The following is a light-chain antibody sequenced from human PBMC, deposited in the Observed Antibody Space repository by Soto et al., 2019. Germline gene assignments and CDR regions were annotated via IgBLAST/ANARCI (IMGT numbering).Light chain of an antibody. CDR1: QSISSW. CDR2: DAS. J-gene: IGKJ1*01. V-gene: IGKV1-5*01. CDR3: QQYNSYSPVT. Sequence: DIQMTQSPSTLSASVGDRVTITCRASQSISSWWAWYQQKPGKAPKLLIYDASSLESGVPSRFSGSGSGTEFTLTISSLQPDDFATYYCQQYNSYSPVTFGQGTKVDIK.